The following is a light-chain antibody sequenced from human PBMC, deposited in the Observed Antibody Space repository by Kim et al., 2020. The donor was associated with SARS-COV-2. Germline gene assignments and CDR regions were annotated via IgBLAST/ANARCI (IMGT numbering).Light chain of an antibody. CDR3: NSRDSSGNHHWV. Sequence: SSELTQDPAVSVALGQTVRITCQGDSLRSYYASWYQQKPGQAPVLVIYGKNNRPSGIPDRFSGSSSGNTASLTITGAQAEDEADYYCNSRDSSGNHHWVFGGGPQLTVL. CDR1: SLRSYY. J-gene: IGLJ3*02. CDR2: GKN. V-gene: IGLV3-19*01.